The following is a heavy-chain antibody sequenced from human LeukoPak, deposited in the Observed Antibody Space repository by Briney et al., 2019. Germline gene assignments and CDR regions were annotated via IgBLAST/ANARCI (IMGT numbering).Heavy chain of an antibody. Sequence: PGGSLRLSCAASGFTFSDYCMSWIRQAPGKGLEWVSYISSSGSTIYYADSVKGRFTISRDNAKNSLYLQMNSLRAEDTAVYYCARVGSWYSYGYVQDYWGQGTLVTVSS. CDR2: ISSSGSTI. V-gene: IGHV3-11*01. D-gene: IGHD5-18*01. CDR1: GFTFSDYC. CDR3: ARVGSWYSYGYVQDY. J-gene: IGHJ4*02.